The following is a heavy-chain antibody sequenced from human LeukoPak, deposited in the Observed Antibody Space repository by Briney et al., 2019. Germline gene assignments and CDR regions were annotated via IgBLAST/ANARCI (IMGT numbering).Heavy chain of an antibody. CDR1: GGSISSSSYY. J-gene: IGHJ3*02. CDR3: ARTLTGAFDI. V-gene: IGHV4-39*01. D-gene: IGHD1-14*01. CDR2: IYYSGST. Sequence: PSETLSLTCTASGGSISSSSYYWGWIRQPPGKGLEWIGSIYYSGSTYYNPSLKSRVTISVDTSKNQFSLKLSSVTAADTAVYYCARTLTGAFDIWGQGTMVTVSS.